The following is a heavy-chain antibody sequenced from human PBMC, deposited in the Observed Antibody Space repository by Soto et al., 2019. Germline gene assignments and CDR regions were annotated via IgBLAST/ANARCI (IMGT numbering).Heavy chain of an antibody. CDR1: GDSISSSLYY. CDR2: IYYTGGA. V-gene: IGHV4-39*07. Sequence: PSETLSLTCTVSGDSISSSLYYWGWIRQPPGKGLEWIGGIYYTGGAYYNPSLKSRVTISVDTSKNQFSLKLSSVTAADTAVYYCARGNDYGDYVVWFDPWGQGTQVTVSS. J-gene: IGHJ5*02. CDR3: ARGNDYGDYVVWFDP. D-gene: IGHD4-17*01.